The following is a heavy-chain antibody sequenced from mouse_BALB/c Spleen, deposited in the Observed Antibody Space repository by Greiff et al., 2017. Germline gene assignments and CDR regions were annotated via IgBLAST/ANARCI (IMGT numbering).Heavy chain of an antibody. V-gene: IGHV1-69*02. Sequence: QVHVKQPGAELVRPGASVKLSCKASGYTFTSYWINWVKQRPGQGLEWIGNIYPSDSYTNYNQKFKDKATLTVDKSSSTAYMQLSSPTSEDSAVYYCTRGDYGYAMDYWGQGTSVTVSS. D-gene: IGHD2-4*01. CDR3: TRGDYGYAMDY. CDR1: GYTFTSYW. J-gene: IGHJ4*01. CDR2: IYPSDSYT.